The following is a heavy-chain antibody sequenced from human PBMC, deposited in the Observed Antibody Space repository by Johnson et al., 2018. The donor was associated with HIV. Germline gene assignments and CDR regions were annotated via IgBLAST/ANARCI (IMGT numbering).Heavy chain of an antibody. V-gene: IGHV3-73*02. D-gene: IGHD6-19*01. CDR2: IRSKANSYAT. CDR3: ARDTDRVWQWLVVPAGDAFDI. J-gene: IGHJ3*02. CDR1: GFTFSGSA. Sequence: VQLVESGGGLVQPGGSLKLSCAASGFTFSGSAMHWVRQASGKGLEWVGRIRSKANSYATVYAASVKGRFTISREDSKNTAYLQMNSLRSEDTAVYYCARDTDRVWQWLVVPAGDAFDIWGQGTMVTVSS.